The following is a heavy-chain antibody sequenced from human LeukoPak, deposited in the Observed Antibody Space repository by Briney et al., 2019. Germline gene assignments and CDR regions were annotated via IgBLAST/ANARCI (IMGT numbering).Heavy chain of an antibody. J-gene: IGHJ3*02. CDR3: ARELYDILTGYASGAFDI. D-gene: IGHD3-9*01. V-gene: IGHV6-1*01. Sequence: SQTLSLTCALSGDSVSSNSAAWNWIRQSPSRGLEWLGRTYYRSKWYNDYAVSVKSRITINPDTSKNQFSLQLNSVTPEDTAVYYCARELYDILTGYASGAFDIWGQGTMVTGSS. CDR1: GDSVSSNSAA. CDR2: TYYRSKWYN.